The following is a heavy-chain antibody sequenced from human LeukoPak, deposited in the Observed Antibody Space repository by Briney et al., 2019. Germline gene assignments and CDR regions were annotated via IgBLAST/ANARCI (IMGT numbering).Heavy chain of an antibody. Sequence: PSETLSLTCAVYGGSFSGYYWSWIRQPPGKGLEWIGEINHSGSTNYNPSLKSRVTISVDTSKNQFSLKLSSVTAADTAVYYCARDTQTAAGADSEAFDYWGQGTLVTVSS. CDR2: INHSGST. CDR3: ARDTQTAAGADSEAFDY. V-gene: IGHV4-34*01. D-gene: IGHD6-13*01. CDR1: GGSFSGYY. J-gene: IGHJ4*02.